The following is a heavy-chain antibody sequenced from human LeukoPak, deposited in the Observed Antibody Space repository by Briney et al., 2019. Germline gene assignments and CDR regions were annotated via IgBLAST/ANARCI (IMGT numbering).Heavy chain of an antibody. CDR3: AKGSEQPEYFQH. V-gene: IGHV3-9*01. CDR2: ISWNSGSI. D-gene: IGHD6-13*01. Sequence: GGSLRLSCAASGFTFDDYAMHWVRQAPGKGLEGGSGISWNSGSIGYADSVKGRFTISRDNVKNSLYLQMNSLKAEDTGLYYCAKGSEQPEYFQHWGQGTLVTVSS. CDR1: GFTFDDYA. J-gene: IGHJ1*01.